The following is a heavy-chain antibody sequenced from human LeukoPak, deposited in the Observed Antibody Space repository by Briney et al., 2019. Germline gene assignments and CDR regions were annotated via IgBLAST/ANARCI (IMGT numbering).Heavy chain of an antibody. CDR1: GFTFSSFG. CDR2: ISYDGGNT. J-gene: IGHJ3*02. CDR3: AKSVGGSGYESGAFDI. D-gene: IGHD3-22*01. Sequence: PGGSQRLSCAASGFTFSSFGMHWVRQAPGKGLEWVGLISYDGGNTYYADSVKGRFTISRDNAKNSLYLQMNSLRAEDMALYYCAKSVGGSGYESGAFDIWGQGTMVTVSS. V-gene: IGHV3-30-3*02.